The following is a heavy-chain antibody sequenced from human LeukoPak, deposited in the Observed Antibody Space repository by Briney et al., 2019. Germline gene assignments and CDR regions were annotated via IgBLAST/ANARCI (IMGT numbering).Heavy chain of an antibody. CDR2: ISSSSSYL. CDR1: GFTFSSYS. Sequence: GSLRLSCAASGFTFSSYSMNWVRQAPGKGLEWVSSISSSSSYLYRADSVKGRFTISRDNAKNSLYLQMNSLRAEDTAVYYCARGTNTAMGVDNWGQGTLVTVSS. V-gene: IGHV3-21*01. CDR3: ARGTNTAMGVDN. D-gene: IGHD5-18*01. J-gene: IGHJ4*02.